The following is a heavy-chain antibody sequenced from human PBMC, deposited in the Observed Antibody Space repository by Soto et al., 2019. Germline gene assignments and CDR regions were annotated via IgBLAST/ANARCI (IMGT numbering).Heavy chain of an antibody. CDR3: ARDEYYDFWSGYYSPSNSACLDY. D-gene: IGHD3-3*01. CDR2: ISAYNGNT. V-gene: IGHV1-18*01. CDR1: GYTFTSYG. J-gene: IGHJ4*02. Sequence: QVQLVQSGAEVKKPGASVKVSCKASGYTFTSYGISWVRQAPGQGLEWMGWISAYNGNTNYAQKLQGRVTMTTDTSASTAYMELRSLRSDDTAVYYCARDEYYDFWSGYYSPSNSACLDYWGQGTLVTVSS.